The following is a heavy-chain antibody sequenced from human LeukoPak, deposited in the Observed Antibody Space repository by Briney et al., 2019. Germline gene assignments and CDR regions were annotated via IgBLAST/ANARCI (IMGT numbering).Heavy chain of an antibody. D-gene: IGHD3-9*01. V-gene: IGHV4-59*12. Sequence: SETLSLTCTVSGGSISSYYWSWIRQPPGKGLEWIGFIYYSGSTHYNPSLKSRVTISVDTSKNQFSLKLSSVTAADTAVYYCARDGIRPIRYFDWLLGNWFDPWGQGTLVTVSS. CDR2: IYYSGST. J-gene: IGHJ5*02. CDR3: ARDGIRPIRYFDWLLGNWFDP. CDR1: GGSISSYY.